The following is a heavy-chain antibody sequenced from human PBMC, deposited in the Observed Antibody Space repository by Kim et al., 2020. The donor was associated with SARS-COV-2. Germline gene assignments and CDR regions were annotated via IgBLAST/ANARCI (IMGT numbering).Heavy chain of an antibody. CDR3: ARLQWGATGGDYYYYYGMDV. V-gene: IGHV4-34*01. CDR1: GGSFSGYY. Sequence: SETLSLTCAVYGGSFSGYYWSWIRQPPGKGLEWIGEINHSGSTNYNPSLKSRVTISVDTSKNQFSLRLSSVTAADTAVYYCARLQWGATGGDYYYYYGMDVWGQGTTVTVSS. J-gene: IGHJ6*02. CDR2: INHSGST. D-gene: IGHD1-26*01.